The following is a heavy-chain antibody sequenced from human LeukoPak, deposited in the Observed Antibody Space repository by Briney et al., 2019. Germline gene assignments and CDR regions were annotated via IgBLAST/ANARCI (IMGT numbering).Heavy chain of an antibody. J-gene: IGHJ4*02. V-gene: IGHV3-53*01. CDR2: IYSGGGT. CDR1: GFTVSSNY. D-gene: IGHD4-23*01. CDR3: VRRAGGYSHPYDY. Sequence: GGSLRLSCAVSGFTVSSNYMSWVRQAPGKGLEGVSLIYSGGGTYYADSVRGRFTISRDDSKNTLYLQMNSLRAEDTAVYYCVRRAGGYSHPYDYWGQGTLVTVSS.